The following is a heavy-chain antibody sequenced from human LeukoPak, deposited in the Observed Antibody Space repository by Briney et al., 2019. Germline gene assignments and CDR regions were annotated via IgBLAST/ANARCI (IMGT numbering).Heavy chain of an antibody. CDR2: INPGGSSI. D-gene: IGHD1-14*01. CDR1: GFTFSDHY. J-gene: IGHJ4*02. Sequence: GGSLRLSCAASGFTFSDHYMDWVRQVPGKGLVWVARINPGGSSITYADSVKGRFTISRDNAKNTLYLQMDSLRAEDTGVYYCARSNQADDYWGQGTLVTVSS. V-gene: IGHV3-74*01. CDR3: ARSNQADDY.